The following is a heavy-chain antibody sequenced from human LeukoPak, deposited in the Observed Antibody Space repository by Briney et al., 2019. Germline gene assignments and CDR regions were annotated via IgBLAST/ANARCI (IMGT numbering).Heavy chain of an antibody. J-gene: IGHJ4*02. CDR2: INHSGST. V-gene: IGHV4-34*01. D-gene: IGHD6-19*01. CDR1: GGSFSGYY. Sequence: SETLSLTCAVYGGSFSGYYWSWIRQPPGKGLEWIGEINHSGSTDHNPSLKSRVTVSVDTSKNQLSLKLSSVTAADTAVYYCACLVLYSSGLVDYWGQGTLVTVSS. CDR3: ACLVLYSSGLVDY.